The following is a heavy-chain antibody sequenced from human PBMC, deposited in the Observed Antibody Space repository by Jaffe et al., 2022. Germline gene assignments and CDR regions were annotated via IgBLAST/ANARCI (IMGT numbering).Heavy chain of an antibody. J-gene: IGHJ3*02. CDR1: GYTFTSYY. Sequence: QVQLVQSGAEVKKPGASVKVSCKASGYTFTSYYMHWVRQAPGQGLEWMGIINPSGGSTSYAQKFQGRVTMTRDTSTSTVYMELSSLRSEDTAVYYCARDPPDYGDYVPGGTDAFDIWGQGTMVTVSS. D-gene: IGHD4-17*01. V-gene: IGHV1-46*03. CDR2: INPSGGST. CDR3: ARDPPDYGDYVPGGTDAFDI.